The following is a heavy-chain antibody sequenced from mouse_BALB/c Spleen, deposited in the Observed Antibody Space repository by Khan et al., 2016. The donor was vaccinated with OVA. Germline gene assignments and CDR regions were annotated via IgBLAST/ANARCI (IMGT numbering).Heavy chain of an antibody. CDR3: KDGNYDGWFAY. V-gene: IGHV1-5*01. CDR2: IYPGNSDT. J-gene: IGHJ3*01. CDR1: GYTFTSYW. Sequence: EVQLQESGTVLARPGASVKMSCKASGYTFTSYWMHWVKQRPGQGLEWIGAIYPGNSDTSYNQKFKGKAKLTAVTSASTAYMELSSLTNEDSAVYYCKDGNYDGWFAYWGQGTLVTVSA. D-gene: IGHD2-1*01.